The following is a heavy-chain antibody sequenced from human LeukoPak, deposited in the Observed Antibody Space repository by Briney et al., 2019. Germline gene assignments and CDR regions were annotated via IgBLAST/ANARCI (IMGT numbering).Heavy chain of an antibody. J-gene: IGHJ4*02. Sequence: PSETLSLTCAVYGGSFSGYYWSWIRQPPGKGLEWIGEINHSGSTNYNPSLKSRVTISVDTSKNQFSLKLSSVTAADTAVYYRARGLSDYYDSSGYSYWGQGTLVTVSS. V-gene: IGHV4-34*01. CDR3: ARGLSDYYDSSGYSY. D-gene: IGHD3-22*01. CDR2: INHSGST. CDR1: GGSFSGYY.